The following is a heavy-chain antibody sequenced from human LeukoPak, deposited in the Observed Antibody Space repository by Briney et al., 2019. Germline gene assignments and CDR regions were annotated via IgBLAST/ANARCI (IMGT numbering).Heavy chain of an antibody. J-gene: IGHJ3*02. Sequence: PSETLSLTCTVSGGSITSGDYYWSWIRQHPGKGLEWIGYIYYSGSTNYNPSLKSRVTTSVDTSKKQFSLKLRSVTAADTAVYYCARSVSWRLLVRDDAFDIWGQGTMVTVSS. D-gene: IGHD2-21*01. CDR3: ARSVSWRLLVRDDAFDI. CDR2: IYYSGST. CDR1: GGSITSGDYY. V-gene: IGHV4-30-4*08.